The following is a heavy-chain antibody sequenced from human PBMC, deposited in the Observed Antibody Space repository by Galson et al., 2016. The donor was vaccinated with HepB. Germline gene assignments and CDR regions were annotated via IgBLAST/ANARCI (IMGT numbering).Heavy chain of an antibody. J-gene: IGHJ4*02. D-gene: IGHD1/OR15-1a*01. CDR2: IYPGDSDT. Sequence: QSGAEVKEPGESLRISCQGSGYNFHTYWIDWVRQMPGKGLEWMGIIYPGDSDTRYSESFEGQVSISADRSTGTVYLQWSSLKASDTAMYYCARRRTVAGTGYYFDFWGQGTLVIVSS. CDR1: GYNFHTYW. CDR3: ARRRTVAGTGYYFDF. V-gene: IGHV5-51*01.